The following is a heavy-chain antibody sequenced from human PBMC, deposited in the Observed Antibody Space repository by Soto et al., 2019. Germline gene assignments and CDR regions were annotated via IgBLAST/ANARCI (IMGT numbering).Heavy chain of an antibody. J-gene: IGHJ5*02. CDR1: GFTFSSYA. D-gene: IGHD3-10*01. CDR3: ARAIGGVRGIIVGFDWFDP. Sequence: GGSLRLSCAASGFTFSSYAMSWVRQAPGKGLEWVSTISGTTGHTYYAESVKGRFTISRDNSKNTLSLQMNSLRVEDTAVYYCARAIGGVRGIIVGFDWFDPWGQGTPVTVSS. V-gene: IGHV3-23*01. CDR2: ISGTTGHT.